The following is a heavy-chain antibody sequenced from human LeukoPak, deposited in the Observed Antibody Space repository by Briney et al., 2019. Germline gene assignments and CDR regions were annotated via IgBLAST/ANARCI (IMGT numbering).Heavy chain of an antibody. J-gene: IGHJ4*02. CDR3: ARVVGYCSSTSCYGGYYFDY. CDR1: GFTFSSYS. Sequence: TGGSLRLSCAASGFTFSSYSMNWVRQAPGKGLEWVSSISSSSSYKYYADSVKGRFTISRDNAKNSLYLQMNSLRAEDTAVYYCARVVGYCSSTSCYGGYYFDYWGQGTLVTVSS. CDR2: ISSSSSYK. V-gene: IGHV3-21*01. D-gene: IGHD2-2*01.